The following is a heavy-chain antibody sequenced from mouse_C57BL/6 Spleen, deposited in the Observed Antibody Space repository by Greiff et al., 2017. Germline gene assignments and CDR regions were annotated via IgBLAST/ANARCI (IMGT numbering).Heavy chain of an antibody. V-gene: IGHV5-4*01. Sequence: VQLKQSGGGLVKPGGSLKLSCAASGFTFSSYAMSWVRQTPEKRLEWVATISDGGSYTYYPDNVKGRFTISRDNAKNNLYLQMSHLKSEDTAMYYCARVTDGSFAYWGQGTLVTVSA. CDR2: ISDGGSYT. D-gene: IGHD2-3*01. CDR3: ARVTDGSFAY. CDR1: GFTFSSYA. J-gene: IGHJ3*01.